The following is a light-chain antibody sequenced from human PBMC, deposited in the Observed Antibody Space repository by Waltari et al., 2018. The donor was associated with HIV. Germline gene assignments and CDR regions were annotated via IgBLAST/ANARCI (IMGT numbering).Light chain of an antibody. V-gene: IGLV3-1*01. J-gene: IGLJ1*01. Sequence: SFELTQSPSVSVSPGQSATITCSGEGLGNKYPSWYQQKSGQSPLLVIYQDSRRPSRIPERFSGSNSGNTATLTISGTQPLDEADYYCQTWDSNTVLFGTGTKVTVL. CDR2: QDS. CDR1: GLGNKY. CDR3: QTWDSNTVL.